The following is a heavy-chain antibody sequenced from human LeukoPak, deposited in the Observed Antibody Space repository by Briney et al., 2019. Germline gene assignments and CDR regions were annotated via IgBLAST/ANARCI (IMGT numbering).Heavy chain of an antibody. V-gene: IGHV3-21*01. J-gene: IGHJ4*02. Sequence: GGSLRLSCAASGFTFSSYSMNWVRQAPGKGPEWVSSISTSGGYIYYADSVKGRFTMSRDNAKNSLYLQMDSLRAEDTAVYYCARDLVLSRSVGASEKVDYWGQGTLVTVSS. D-gene: IGHD1-26*01. CDR2: ISTSGGYI. CDR3: ARDLVLSRSVGASEKVDY. CDR1: GFTFSSYS.